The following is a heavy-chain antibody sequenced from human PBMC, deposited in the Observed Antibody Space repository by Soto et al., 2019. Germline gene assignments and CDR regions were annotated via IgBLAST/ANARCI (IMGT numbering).Heavy chain of an antibody. CDR3: AREDIMGTRSFDF. CDR2: IYCRSQTI. D-gene: IGHD3-16*01. Sequence: DVQLVESGGGLVRPGGSLRLSCGVSEFIFSGYSMNWVRQAPGKGLEWLSYIYCRSQTIYYADSVKGRFTISRDNAKNSLYRQMDSLRGEDTAVYFCAREDIMGTRSFDFWGQGTLVTVSS. CDR1: EFIFSGYS. V-gene: IGHV3-48*01. J-gene: IGHJ4*02.